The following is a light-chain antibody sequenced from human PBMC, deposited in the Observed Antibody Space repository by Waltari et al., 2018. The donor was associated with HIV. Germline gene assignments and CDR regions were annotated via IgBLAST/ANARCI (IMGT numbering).Light chain of an antibody. V-gene: IGLV1-44*01. J-gene: IGLJ2*01. CDR1: SSSIGRTT. Sequence: QSVLTQQPSASGAPGQWVTLSCSGHSSSIGRTTVNWYEHIPGTCQQLHIYSTNQRPSGVPDRFSGSKSGTSASLSITGLQSEVEADYYCSAWDDSLNGVVFGGGTKVTVL. CDR3: SAWDDSLNGVV. CDR2: STN.